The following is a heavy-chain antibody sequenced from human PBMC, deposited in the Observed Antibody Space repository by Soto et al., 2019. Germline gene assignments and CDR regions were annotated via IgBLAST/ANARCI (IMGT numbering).Heavy chain of an antibody. CDR1: GFTLTNYY. J-gene: IGHJ5*02. CDR2: INPSSGDT. Sequence: QVQLVQSGAEVVKPGASVRVSCKASGFTLTNYYIHWLRQTPGQGLEWMGIINPSSGDTHYEKKFQGGVPMTRDTATSTGYLEVSGLKSDDTALYYWAGRLLGGPGDWWFDPWGQGTLVTVSS. V-gene: IGHV1-46*01. CDR3: AGRLLGGPGDWWFDP. D-gene: IGHD3-16*01.